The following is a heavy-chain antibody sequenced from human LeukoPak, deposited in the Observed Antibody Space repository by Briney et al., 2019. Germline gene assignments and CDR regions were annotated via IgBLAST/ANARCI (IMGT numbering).Heavy chain of an antibody. CDR2: ISSSSSYI. J-gene: IGHJ3*02. CDR1: GFTFSSYS. CDR3: ARYCSGGSCYKDAFDI. V-gene: IGHV3-21*01. Sequence: GGSLRLSCAASGFTFSSYSMNWVRQAPGKGLEWVSSISSSSSYIYYADSVKGRFTISRDNAKNSLYLQMNSLRAEDTAVYYCARYCSGGSCYKDAFDIWGQGTMVTVSS. D-gene: IGHD2-15*01.